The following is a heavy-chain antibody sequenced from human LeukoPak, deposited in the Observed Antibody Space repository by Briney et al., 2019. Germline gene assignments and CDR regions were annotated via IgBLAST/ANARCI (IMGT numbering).Heavy chain of an antibody. D-gene: IGHD7-27*01. CDR3: ASGPWAAFDY. Sequence: PSETLSLTCTVSGYSISSGYYWGWIRQPPGKGLEWIGSLFHSGNTYYNPSLKSRVTMSLDTSNNLFSLNLTSVTAADTAVYYCASGPWAAFDYWGQGTLVTVSS. V-gene: IGHV4-38-2*02. CDR2: LFHSGNT. J-gene: IGHJ4*02. CDR1: GYSISSGYY.